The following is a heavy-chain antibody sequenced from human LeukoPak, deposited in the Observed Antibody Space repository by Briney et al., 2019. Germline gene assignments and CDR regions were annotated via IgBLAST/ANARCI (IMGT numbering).Heavy chain of an antibody. V-gene: IGHV4-34*01. CDR2: INHSGST. J-gene: IGHJ6*03. Sequence: SETLSLTCAVYGGSFSGYYWSWIRQPPGKGLERIREINHSGSTNYNPSLKSRVTISVDTSKNQFSLKLSSVTAADTAVYYCARDLEIAARPSYYYYYMDVWGKGTTVTVSS. CDR1: GGSFSGYY. D-gene: IGHD6-6*01. CDR3: ARDLEIAARPSYYYYYMDV.